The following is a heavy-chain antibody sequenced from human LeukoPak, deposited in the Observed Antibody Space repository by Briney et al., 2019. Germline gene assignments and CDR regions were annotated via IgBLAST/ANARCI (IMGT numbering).Heavy chain of an antibody. CDR2: IYPGDSDT. Sequence: GESLKISCKGSGYSFNTYWIGWVRQMPGKGLEWMGIIYPGDSDTKYSPSFQGQVTISADKSISTAYLQWSSLKASDTAMYYCARQAFGTSRRAFVYWGQGTLVTVSS. V-gene: IGHV5-51*01. CDR1: GYSFNTYW. CDR3: ARQAFGTSRRAFVY. J-gene: IGHJ4*02. D-gene: IGHD2-2*01.